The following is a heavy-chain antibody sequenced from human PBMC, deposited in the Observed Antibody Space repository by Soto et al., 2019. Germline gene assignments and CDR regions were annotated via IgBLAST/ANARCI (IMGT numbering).Heavy chain of an antibody. CDR1: GYSFTSYW. CDR3: ERHGVLRYFDWSS. D-gene: IGHD3-9*01. V-gene: IGHV5-51*01. Sequence: GESLKISCKGSGYSFTSYWIGWVRQMPGKGLEWMGIIYPGDSDTRYSPSFQGKVTISADKSISTAYLQWSSLKASDTAMYYCERHGVLRYFDWSSWGQGTLVTVSS. CDR2: IYPGDSDT. J-gene: IGHJ5*02.